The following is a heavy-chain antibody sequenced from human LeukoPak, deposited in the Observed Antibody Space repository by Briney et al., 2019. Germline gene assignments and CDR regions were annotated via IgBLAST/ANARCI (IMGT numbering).Heavy chain of an antibody. V-gene: IGHV4-39*01. Sequence: PSETLSLTCTVSGDSIISSTYYWGWIRQPQGKGLEWIGSIFYSGSTYYSPSLKSRITISVDTSKNLFSLNLRSVTAADTAVYYCARHGYSSGFYWFDPWGQGTLVTVSS. D-gene: IGHD6-19*01. CDR2: IFYSGST. CDR1: GDSIISSTYY. J-gene: IGHJ5*02. CDR3: ARHGYSSGFYWFDP.